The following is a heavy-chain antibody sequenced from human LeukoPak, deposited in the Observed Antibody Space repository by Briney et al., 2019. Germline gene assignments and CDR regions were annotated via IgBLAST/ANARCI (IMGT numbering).Heavy chain of an antibody. Sequence: GRSLRLSCAAPGFIFSSYDMYWVRQAPGKGLEWVAVISNDGNNKQYADSVKGRFTISRDNSKNTLYLQMNSLRADDTAVYHCAKDGLMRFFDYWGQGTLVTVSS. CDR1: GFIFSSYD. CDR2: ISNDGNNK. D-gene: IGHD2-8*01. J-gene: IGHJ4*02. CDR3: AKDGLMRFFDY. V-gene: IGHV3-30*18.